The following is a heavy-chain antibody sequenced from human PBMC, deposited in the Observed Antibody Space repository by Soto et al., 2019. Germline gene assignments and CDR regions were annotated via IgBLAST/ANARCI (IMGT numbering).Heavy chain of an antibody. V-gene: IGHV1-69*02. Sequence: QVQLVQSGAEVKKPGSSVKVSCKASGGTFSSYTISWVRQAPGQGLEWMGRIIPILGIANYAQKFQGRVTIPADKSTSTAYMELSSLRSEDTAVYYCARRSRTPYYYGSGSYSVDYWGQGTLVTVSS. CDR2: IIPILGIA. CDR1: GGTFSSYT. CDR3: ARRSRTPYYYGSGSYSVDY. J-gene: IGHJ4*02. D-gene: IGHD3-10*01.